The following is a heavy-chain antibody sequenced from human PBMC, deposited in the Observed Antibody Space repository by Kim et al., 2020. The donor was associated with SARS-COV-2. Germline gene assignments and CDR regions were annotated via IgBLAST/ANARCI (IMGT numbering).Heavy chain of an antibody. J-gene: IGHJ4*02. CDR3: VKSQASLRYFDWVFDY. CDR1: GFTFSSYA. D-gene: IGHD3-9*01. Sequence: GGSLRLSCSASGFTFSSYAMHWVRQAPGKGLEYVSAISSNGGSTYYADSVKGRFTISRDNSKNTLYLQMSSLRAEDTAVYYCVKSQASLRYFDWVFDYWGQGTLVTVSS. V-gene: IGHV3-64D*06. CDR2: ISSNGGST.